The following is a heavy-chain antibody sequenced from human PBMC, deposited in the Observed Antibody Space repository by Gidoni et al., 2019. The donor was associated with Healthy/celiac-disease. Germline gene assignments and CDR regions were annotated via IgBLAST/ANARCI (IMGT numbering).Heavy chain of an antibody. CDR2: IYYSGST. CDR3: ARRRDLAALVVPGGYWYFDL. Sequence: QVQLQESGPGLVKPSETLSLTCTVSGGSVSSGSYYWSWIRQPPGKGLEWIGYIYYSGSTNYNPSLKSRVTISVDTSKNQFSLKLSSVTAADTAVYYCARRRDLAALVVPGGYWYFDLWGRGTLVAVSS. V-gene: IGHV4-61*01. D-gene: IGHD2-8*01. J-gene: IGHJ2*01. CDR1: GGSVSSGSYY.